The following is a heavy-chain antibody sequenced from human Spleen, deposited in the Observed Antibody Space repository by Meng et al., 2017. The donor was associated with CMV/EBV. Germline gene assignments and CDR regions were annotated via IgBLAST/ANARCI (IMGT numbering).Heavy chain of an antibody. J-gene: IGHJ6*02. V-gene: IGHV3-21*01. CDR1: GFTFSSYS. CDR2: ISSSSSYI. CDR3: AKASHYDLREYGMDV. D-gene: IGHD3-3*01. Sequence: GESLKISCAASGFTFSSYSMNWVRQAPGKGLEWVSSISSSSSYIYYADSVKGRFTISRDNAKNSLYLQMNSLRAEDTAVYYCAKASHYDLREYGMDVWGQGTTVTVSS.